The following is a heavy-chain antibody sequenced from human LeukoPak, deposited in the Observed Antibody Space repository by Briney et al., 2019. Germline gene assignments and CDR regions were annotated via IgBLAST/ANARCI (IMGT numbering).Heavy chain of an antibody. CDR2: INPYNGNT. D-gene: IGHD6-13*01. Sequence: APVKVPCQASRYTLTRQGISGVRQAPGQGGEWMVWINPYNGNTNYAQKLQGRVTMTTDTSTSTAYMELRSLRSDDTAVYYCARDHRQQLVLYSDAFDIWGQGTMVTVSS. CDR3: ARDHRQQLVLYSDAFDI. J-gene: IGHJ3*02. CDR1: RYTLTRQG. V-gene: IGHV1-18*01.